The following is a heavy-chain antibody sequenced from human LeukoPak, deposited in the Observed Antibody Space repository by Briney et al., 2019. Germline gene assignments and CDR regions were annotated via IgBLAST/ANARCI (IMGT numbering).Heavy chain of an antibody. CDR1: GGSITSYY. CDR2: IYTSGST. J-gene: IGHJ4*02. D-gene: IGHD3-22*01. V-gene: IGHV4-4*07. CDR3: ARDSDYYDSSGYYFDY. Sequence: PSETLSLTCTVSGGSITSYYWSWIRQPAGKGLEWIGRIYTSGSTNYNPSLKSRVTISVDTSKNQFSLKLSSVTAADTAVYYCARDSDYYDSSGYYFDYWGQGTLVTVSS.